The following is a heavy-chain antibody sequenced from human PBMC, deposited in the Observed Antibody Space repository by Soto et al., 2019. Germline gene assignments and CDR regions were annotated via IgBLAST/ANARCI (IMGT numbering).Heavy chain of an antibody. D-gene: IGHD3-3*01. CDR3: SKFGVFGLVIFLWYFDL. V-gene: IGHV3-23*01. Sequence: GGSLRLSCAASGFTFSSYAMSWVRQAPGKGLEWVSAISGSGGSTYYADSVKGRFTISRDNSKNTLYLQMNSLRAEDTAVYYCSKFGVFGLVIFLWYFDLWGRGTLVTVSS. J-gene: IGHJ2*01. CDR1: GFTFSSYA. CDR2: ISGSGGST.